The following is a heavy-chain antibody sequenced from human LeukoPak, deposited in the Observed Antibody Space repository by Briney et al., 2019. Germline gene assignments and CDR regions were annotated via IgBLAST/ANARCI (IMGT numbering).Heavy chain of an antibody. Sequence: GGSLRLSCAASGFTFSDYYMSWIRQAPGKGLERVSYISSSGSTIYYADSVKGGFTISRDNAKNSLYLQMNSLRAEDTAVYYCARDDSRMVGAQGSDYWGQGTLVTVSS. CDR1: GFTFSDYY. CDR2: ISSSGSTI. D-gene: IGHD1-26*01. J-gene: IGHJ4*02. CDR3: ARDDSRMVGAQGSDY. V-gene: IGHV3-11*04.